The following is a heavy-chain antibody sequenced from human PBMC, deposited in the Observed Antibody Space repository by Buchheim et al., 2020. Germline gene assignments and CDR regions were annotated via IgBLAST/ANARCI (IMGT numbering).Heavy chain of an antibody. CDR3: VSSGGY. V-gene: IGHV3-7*01. J-gene: IGHJ4*02. CDR2: TNGDGSAK. Sequence: EVQLVESGGGLVQPGGSLRLSCVASGFTLSTYWMTWVRQAPGKGLEWVATTNGDGSAKNHVDSVKGRFIISNDRTENSLSLQMNSLRAGDTAVYYCVSSGGYWGQGTL. D-gene: IGHD3-16*01. CDR1: GFTLSTYW.